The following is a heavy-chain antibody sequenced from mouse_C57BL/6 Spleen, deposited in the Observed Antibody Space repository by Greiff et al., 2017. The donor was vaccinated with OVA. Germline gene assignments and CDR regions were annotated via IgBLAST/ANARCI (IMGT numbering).Heavy chain of an antibody. V-gene: IGHV1-26*01. J-gene: IGHJ2*01. CDR3: AKGGDYGNHDY. CDR2: INPNNGGT. CDR1: GYTFTDYY. D-gene: IGHD2-1*01. Sequence: VQLQQSGPELVKPGASVKISCKASGYTFTDYYMNWVKQSHGKSLEWIGDINPNNGGTSYNQKFKGKATLTVDKSSSTAYMELRSLTSEDSAVYYCAKGGDYGNHDYWGQGTTLTVSS.